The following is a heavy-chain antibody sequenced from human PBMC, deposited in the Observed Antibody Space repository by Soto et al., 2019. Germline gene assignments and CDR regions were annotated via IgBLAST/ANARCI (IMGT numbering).Heavy chain of an antibody. V-gene: IGHV4-4*02. CDR2: IYHSGST. CDR1: GGSISSSNW. CDR3: ARVQYYDYVWGSYRPNWFDP. Sequence: SETLSLTCAVSGGSISSSNWWSWVRQPPGKGLDWIGEIYHSGSTNYNPSLKSRVTISVDKSKNQFSLKLSSVTAADTAVYYCARVQYYDYVWGSYRPNWFDPWGQGTLVTVSS. J-gene: IGHJ5*02. D-gene: IGHD3-16*02.